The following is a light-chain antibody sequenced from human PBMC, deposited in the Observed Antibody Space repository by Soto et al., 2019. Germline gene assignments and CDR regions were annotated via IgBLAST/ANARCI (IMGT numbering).Light chain of an antibody. V-gene: IGLV1-40*01. CDR1: TSNIGAIYG. Sequence: QSVLTQSPSVSGAPGQRVTISCTGSTSNIGAIYGVHWYQQLPGTAPKLLIYGNSNRPSGVPDRFSGSKSGTSASLAITGLRAEDEADYYCQSYDSSLSGWVFGGGTKLTVL. J-gene: IGLJ3*02. CDR3: QSYDSSLSGWV. CDR2: GNS.